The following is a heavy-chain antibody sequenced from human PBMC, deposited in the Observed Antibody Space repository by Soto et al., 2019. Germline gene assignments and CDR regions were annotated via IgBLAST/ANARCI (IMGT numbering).Heavy chain of an antibody. CDR3: ATEAIVVVVAARVGMEV. Sequence: GASVKVSCKASGYTFTSYGISWVRQAPGQGLEWMGWISAYNGNTNYAQKLQGRVTMTTDTSTSTAYMELRSLRSDDTAVYYCATEAIVVVVAARVGMEVWGQGITVTVS. V-gene: IGHV1-18*04. CDR1: GYTFTSYG. CDR2: ISAYNGNT. J-gene: IGHJ6*02. D-gene: IGHD2-15*01.